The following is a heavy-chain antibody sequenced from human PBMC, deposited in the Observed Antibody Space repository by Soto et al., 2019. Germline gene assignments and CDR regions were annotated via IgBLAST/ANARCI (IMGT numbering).Heavy chain of an antibody. CDR2: LYSGGTT. CDR3: ARVVLVGATPDYFDN. CDR1: GFSVSRNF. J-gene: IGHJ4*01. D-gene: IGHD1-26*01. Sequence: EVQLVESGGSFIQPGGSLRLSCAVSGFSVSRNFMSWIRQAPGKGLEWVSILYSGGTTYYTGSVDGRFTMSGDDSKNTVYLQMNSLRVEDTATYFCARVVLVGATPDYFDNWGQGSLVTVSS. V-gene: IGHV3-53*01.